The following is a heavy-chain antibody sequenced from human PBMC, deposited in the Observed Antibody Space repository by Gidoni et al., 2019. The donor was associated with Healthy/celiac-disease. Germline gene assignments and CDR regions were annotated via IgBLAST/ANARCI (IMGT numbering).Heavy chain of an antibody. V-gene: IGHV1-69*04. CDR1: GGTFSSYT. J-gene: IGHJ2*01. CDR3: ARDGPRPRSCSGGSCYPSYWYVDL. Sequence: EVTKPGSTVKVSCKASGGTFSSYTISWVRQAPGQGLEWMGRLIPILGIANYAQKFQGRVTITADKSTSTAYMELSSLRSEDTAVYYCARDGPRPRSCSGGSCYPSYWYVDLWGRGTLVTVSS. CDR2: LIPILGIA. D-gene: IGHD2-15*01.